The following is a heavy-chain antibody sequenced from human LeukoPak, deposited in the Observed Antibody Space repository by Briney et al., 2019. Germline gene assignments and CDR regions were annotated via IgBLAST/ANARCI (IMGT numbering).Heavy chain of an antibody. CDR1: GDSFTTYY. CDR2: IYYSGTT. J-gene: IGHJ6*02. V-gene: IGHV4-59*01. Sequence: SETLSLTCSLSGDSFTTYYWSWLRQPPGKGLEWIGYIYYSGTTNYNPSLETRVTISLDRPKNQFSLKLASVTAADTAVYYCAREKLSTSWYGGSRDYRHYFYGMDVWGQGTTVTVSS. D-gene: IGHD2-2*01. CDR3: AREKLSTSWYGGSRDYRHYFYGMDV.